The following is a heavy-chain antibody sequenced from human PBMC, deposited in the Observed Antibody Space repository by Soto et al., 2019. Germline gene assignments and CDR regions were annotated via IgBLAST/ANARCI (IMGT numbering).Heavy chain of an antibody. J-gene: IGHJ4*02. CDR2: IYGGGST. CDR1: GFTVSSNY. D-gene: IGHD5-12*01. Sequence: EVQLVESGGGLVQPGTSRRLSCVASGFTVSSNYMSWVRQAPGKGLEWVSVIYGGGSTYYADSVKGRFTISRDNSKNTLYLQMNGLRAEDTAVYYCAREMATTLDSWGQGTLVTVPS. CDR3: AREMATTLDS. V-gene: IGHV3-66*01.